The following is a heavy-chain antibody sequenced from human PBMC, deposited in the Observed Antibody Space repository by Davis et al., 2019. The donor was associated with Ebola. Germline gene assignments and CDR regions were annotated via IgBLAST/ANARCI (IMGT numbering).Heavy chain of an antibody. CDR2: IYDTGGKI. CDR1: GFTFAFSGYP. Sequence: GESLKISCAASGFTFAFSGYPMFWVRQAPGRGLEWISGIYDTGGKIYYADSVKGRFTVSRDESDNTLNLQMNSLKVEDTAVYYCARWKIGHEYIDYWGQGTQVTVS. J-gene: IGHJ4*02. V-gene: IGHV3-23*01. CDR3: ARWKIGHEYIDY. D-gene: IGHD4-23*01.